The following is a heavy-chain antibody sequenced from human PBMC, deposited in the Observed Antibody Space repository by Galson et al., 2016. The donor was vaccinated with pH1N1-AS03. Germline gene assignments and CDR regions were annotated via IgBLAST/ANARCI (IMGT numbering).Heavy chain of an antibody. J-gene: IGHJ4*02. D-gene: IGHD5-12*01. CDR3: ARQFQGRGYDFGKDY. CDR2: INPNSGGT. CDR1: GYTFTGYY. Sequence: SVKVSCKASGYTFTGYYVHWVRQAPGQGLEWMGWINPNSGGTNYAQKFQGRVTMTRDTSISTAYMELSSLRSDDTAVYYCARQFQGRGYDFGKDYWGQGTLVTVSS. V-gene: IGHV1-2*02.